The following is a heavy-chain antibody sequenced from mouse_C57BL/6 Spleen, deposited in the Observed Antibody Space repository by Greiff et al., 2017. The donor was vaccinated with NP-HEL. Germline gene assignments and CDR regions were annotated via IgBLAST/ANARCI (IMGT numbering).Heavy chain of an antibody. CDR3: ARERDSSGYPFDY. V-gene: IGHV1-50*01. CDR1: GYTFTSYW. Sequence: QVQLQQPGAELVKPGASVKLSCKASGYTFTSYWMQWVKQRPGQGLEWIGEIDPSDSYPNYNQKFKGKATLTVDTSSSAAYMQLSSLTSEDSAVYDCARERDSSGYPFDYWGQGTTLTVSS. D-gene: IGHD3-2*02. J-gene: IGHJ2*01. CDR2: IDPSDSYP.